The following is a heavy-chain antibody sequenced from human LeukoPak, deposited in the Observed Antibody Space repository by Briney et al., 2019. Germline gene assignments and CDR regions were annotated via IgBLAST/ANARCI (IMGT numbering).Heavy chain of an antibody. D-gene: IGHD6-13*01. CDR3: ARDLTAAGAFDY. Sequence: SETLSLTCTVSGGSISSYYWSWIRQPPGKGLEWIGYIYYSGSTNYNPSLKSRVTISVDTSKNQFSLKLSSVTAADTAVYYCARDLTAAGAFDYWGQGTLVTVSS. CDR2: IYYSGST. V-gene: IGHV4-59*01. J-gene: IGHJ4*02. CDR1: GGSISSYY.